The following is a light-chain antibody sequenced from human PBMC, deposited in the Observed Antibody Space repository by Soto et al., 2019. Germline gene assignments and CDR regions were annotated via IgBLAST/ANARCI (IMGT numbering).Light chain of an antibody. CDR1: QSVSSY. CDR3: QQRSSWWT. Sequence: EIVLTQSPATLSLSPGERATLSCRASQSVSSYLAWYQQKPGQAPRLLIYDASNRATGIPARFIGSGSGTDFTRTISSLEPEDFAVYYCQQRSSWWTFGQGTKVEIK. J-gene: IGKJ1*01. V-gene: IGKV3-11*01. CDR2: DAS.